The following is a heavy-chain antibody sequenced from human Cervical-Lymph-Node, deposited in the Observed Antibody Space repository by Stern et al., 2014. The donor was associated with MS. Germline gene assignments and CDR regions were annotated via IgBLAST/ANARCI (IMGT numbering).Heavy chain of an antibody. Sequence: QVQLMQSGAEVKKPGASVKVSCKASGYTFTSYDINWVRQATGQGLEWMGWMNPNSGNTGYAQKFQGRVTMTRNTSISTAYMELSSLRSEDTAVYYCARGVGDYDFWSGYLAHYFDYWGQGTLVTVSS. CDR2: MNPNSGNT. J-gene: IGHJ4*02. CDR1: GYTFTSYD. D-gene: IGHD3-3*01. V-gene: IGHV1-8*01. CDR3: ARGVGDYDFWSGYLAHYFDY.